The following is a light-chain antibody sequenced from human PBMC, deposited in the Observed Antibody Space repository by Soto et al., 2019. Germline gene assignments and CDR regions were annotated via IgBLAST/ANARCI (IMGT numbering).Light chain of an antibody. J-gene: IGKJ1*01. V-gene: IGKV3-20*01. Sequence: EIVLTQSPGTLSLSPGQRATLSCRASQSVSSSYLAWYQQKTGQAPRLLIYGASSRATGIPDRFSGSGSGTDFTLTISRLEPEDFAVYYSQQYGSSPRTFGQGTKVDIK. CDR2: GAS. CDR3: QQYGSSPRT. CDR1: QSVSSSY.